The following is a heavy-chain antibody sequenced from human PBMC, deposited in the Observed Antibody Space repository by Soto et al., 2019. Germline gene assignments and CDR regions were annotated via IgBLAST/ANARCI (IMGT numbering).Heavy chain of an antibody. CDR1: GYTFTNYD. Sequence: GSVKFSCKACGYTFTNYDVTWVRQAPGQGLEWMGWISTSTGNTNYAQKLQGRVTMTTDTSASTAYMELRSLRSDDTAVYYCARGEGMAARHDGYDIWGQGTMVTVSS. V-gene: IGHV1-18*04. D-gene: IGHD6-6*01. CDR3: ARGEGMAARHDGYDI. J-gene: IGHJ3*02. CDR2: ISTSTGNT.